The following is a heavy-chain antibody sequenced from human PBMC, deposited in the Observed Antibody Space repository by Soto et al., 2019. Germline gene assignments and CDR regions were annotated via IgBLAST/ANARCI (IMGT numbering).Heavy chain of an antibody. V-gene: IGHV4-34*01. D-gene: IGHD2-15*01. CDR1: GGSFSGYY. CDR3: ARDVVVVAATRQYNWFDP. J-gene: IGHJ5*02. Sequence: SETLSLTCAVYGGSFSGYYWSWIRQPPGKGLDWIGEINNSGSTNYNPSLKSRVTISVDTSKNQFSLKLSSVTAADTAVYYCARDVVVVAATRQYNWFDPWGQGTLVTVSS. CDR2: INNSGST.